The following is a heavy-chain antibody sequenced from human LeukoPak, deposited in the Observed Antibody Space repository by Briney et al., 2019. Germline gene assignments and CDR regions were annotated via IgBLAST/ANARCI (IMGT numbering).Heavy chain of an antibody. CDR3: ASSSPYSKDFWSGYYYYYYYGMDV. J-gene: IGHJ6*02. V-gene: IGHV1-46*01. Sequence: ASLKVSCKASGYTFTSYYMHWVRQAPGQGLEWMGIINPSGGSTSYAQKFQGRVTMTTDTSTSTVYMELSSLRSEDTAVYYCASSSPYSKDFWSGYYYYYYYGMDVWGQGTTVTVSS. CDR1: GYTFTSYY. D-gene: IGHD3-3*01. CDR2: INPSGGST.